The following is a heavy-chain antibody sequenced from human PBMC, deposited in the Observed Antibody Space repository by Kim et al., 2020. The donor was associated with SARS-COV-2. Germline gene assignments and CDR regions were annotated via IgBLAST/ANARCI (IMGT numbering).Heavy chain of an antibody. J-gene: IGHJ4*02. CDR1: GFTFSSYA. CDR2: IGGSDDDT. Sequence: GGSLRLSCAAPGFTFSSYAMSWVRQAPGKGLEWVSAIGGSDDDTYYADSVKGRFTISRDNSKNSLYLQMNSLGAGDAAIYYCAKGGSDSWYPWDFWGQGILVTVSS. CDR3: AKGGSDSWYPWDF. V-gene: IGHV3-23*01. D-gene: IGHD6-13*01.